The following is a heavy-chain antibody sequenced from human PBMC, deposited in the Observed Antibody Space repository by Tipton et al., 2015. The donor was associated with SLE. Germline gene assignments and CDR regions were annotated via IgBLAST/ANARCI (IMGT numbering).Heavy chain of an antibody. D-gene: IGHD2-2*01. V-gene: IGHV3-48*03. Sequence: SLRLSCAASGFTFSTYEMNWVRQAPGKGLEWVSYVSSTASTIHYADSVKGRFTISRDNSKNTLYLQMNSLRAEDTALYYCAKYCISTTCALRYGMDVWGQGTTVTVSS. CDR2: VSSTASTI. J-gene: IGHJ6*02. CDR1: GFTFSTYE. CDR3: AKYCISTTCALRYGMDV.